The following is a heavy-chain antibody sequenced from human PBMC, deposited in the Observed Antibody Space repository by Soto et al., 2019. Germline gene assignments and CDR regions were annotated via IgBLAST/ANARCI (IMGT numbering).Heavy chain of an antibody. CDR3: ARDRGAMAGD. J-gene: IGHJ4*02. V-gene: IGHV3-66*01. Sequence: EVQLVESGGGLVQPGGSLRLSCAASGFTVRNDYMSWVRQAPGKGLEWVSVIYFGDSTYYADSVKGRFTISRDSSKNTLYLQMNSLRTEDTAVYYCARDRGAMAGDWGQGTLVIVSS. D-gene: IGHD2-8*01. CDR2: IYFGDST. CDR1: GFTVRNDY.